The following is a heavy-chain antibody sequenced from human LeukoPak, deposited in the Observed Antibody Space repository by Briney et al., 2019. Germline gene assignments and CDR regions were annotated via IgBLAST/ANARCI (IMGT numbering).Heavy chain of an antibody. CDR3: ASLRGSGYDLSP. V-gene: IGHV3-21*01. CDR1: GFTFSSYS. D-gene: IGHD5-12*01. Sequence: GGSLRLSCAASGFTFSSYSMNWVRQAPGKGLEWVSSISSSSSYVYYADSVKGRFTISRDNAKNSLYLQMNSLRAEDTAVYYCASLRGSGYDLSPWGQGTLVTVSS. CDR2: ISSSSSYV. J-gene: IGHJ5*02.